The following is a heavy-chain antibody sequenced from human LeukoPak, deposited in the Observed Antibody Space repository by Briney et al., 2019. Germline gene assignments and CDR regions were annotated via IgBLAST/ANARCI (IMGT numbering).Heavy chain of an antibody. Sequence: SETLSLTCSVSGGPISSYYWSWIRQPAAKGLEWIGRINTSGSTNYNPSLESRVTMSVDTTKNQFSLQLTSVTAADTAVYYCAREMTTVNWFDPWGQGTLVTVSS. CDR2: INTSGST. D-gene: IGHD4-11*01. V-gene: IGHV4-4*07. J-gene: IGHJ5*02. CDR3: AREMTTVNWFDP. CDR1: GGPISSYY.